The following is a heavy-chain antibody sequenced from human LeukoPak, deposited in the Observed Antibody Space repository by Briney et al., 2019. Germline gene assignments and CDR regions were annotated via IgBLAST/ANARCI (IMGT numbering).Heavy chain of an antibody. V-gene: IGHV3-23*01. D-gene: IGHD2-2*01. CDR2: ISGSGSRT. J-gene: IGHJ5*02. CDR1: GFTFSSYA. CDR3: AKDRDIVVVPDAWFGP. Sequence: GSLRLSCAVSGFTFSSYAMSWVRQAPGKGLEWVPAISGSGSRTYYADSVKGRFTISRDNSKHTLHLQMNSLRAEDTAVYYCAKDRDIVVVPDAWFGPWGQGTLVTVSS.